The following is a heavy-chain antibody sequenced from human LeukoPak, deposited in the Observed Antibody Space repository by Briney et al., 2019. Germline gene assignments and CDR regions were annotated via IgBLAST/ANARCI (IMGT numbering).Heavy chain of an antibody. V-gene: IGHV3-9*01. D-gene: IGHD6-19*01. J-gene: IGHJ4*02. CDR1: GFTFDDYA. CDR3: AKIRFSFIAVAGGFDY. CDR2: ISWNSGSI. Sequence: GGSLRLSCAASGFTFDDYAMHWVRQAPGKGLEWVSGISWNSGSIGYADSVKGRLTISRDNAKNSLYLQMNSLRAEDTALYYCAKIRFSFIAVAGGFDYWGQGTLVTVSS.